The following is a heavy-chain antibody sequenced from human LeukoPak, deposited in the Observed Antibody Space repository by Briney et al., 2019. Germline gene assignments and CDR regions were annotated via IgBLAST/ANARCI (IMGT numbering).Heavy chain of an antibody. D-gene: IGHD2-2*01. CDR1: GFTFSSYS. Sequence: PGGSLRLSCAASGFTFSSYSMNWVRQAPGRGLEWVSYISSSSSTIYYADSVKGRFTISRDNAKNSLYLQMNSLTAEDTAVYYCARDGQWSSTSRYFDYWGQGTLVTVSS. CDR3: ARDGQWSSTSRYFDY. J-gene: IGHJ4*02. V-gene: IGHV3-48*01. CDR2: ISSSSSTI.